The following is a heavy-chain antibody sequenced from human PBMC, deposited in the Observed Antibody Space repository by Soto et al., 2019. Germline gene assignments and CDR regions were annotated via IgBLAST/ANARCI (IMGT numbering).Heavy chain of an antibody. CDR2: IYPGESDS. Sequence: GESLKISCKGSGYSFTSYWIGWVRQMPGKGLEWMGGIYPGESDSRYSPSFQGQVTISADNSISTAYLQWSSLKASDTAMFYCARLDSGSYPYYYYYGMDVWGQGTTVTVS. V-gene: IGHV5-51*01. J-gene: IGHJ6*02. D-gene: IGHD1-26*01. CDR1: GYSFTSYW. CDR3: ARLDSGSYPYYYYYGMDV.